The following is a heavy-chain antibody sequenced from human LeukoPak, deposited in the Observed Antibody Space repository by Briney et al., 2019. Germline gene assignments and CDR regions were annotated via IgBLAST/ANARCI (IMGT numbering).Heavy chain of an antibody. CDR1: GDSIRGFY. D-gene: IGHD2-2*01. V-gene: IGHV4-59*12. Sequence: PSETLSPTCNVSGDSIRGFYWGWIRQPPGKGLEWIGYIYYSGSTYYNPSLKSRVTISVDTSKNQFSLKLCSVTAADTAVYYCARDDCSSTSCLFDYWGQGTLVTVSS. CDR3: ARDDCSSTSCLFDY. J-gene: IGHJ4*02. CDR2: IYYSGST.